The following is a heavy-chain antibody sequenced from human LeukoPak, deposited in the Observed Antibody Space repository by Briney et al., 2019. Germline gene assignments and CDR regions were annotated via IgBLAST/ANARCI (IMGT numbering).Heavy chain of an antibody. Sequence: SETLSLTRTVSGGSISSTTFYWGWIRQPPGKGLEWIGNVYYSGQTYYNPSLKSRVTISVDTSKNQFSLKLTSVTAADTAVYYCARSDTAMVRWDFYYGMDVWGPGTTVTVSS. J-gene: IGHJ6*02. D-gene: IGHD5-18*01. V-gene: IGHV4-39*01. CDR2: VYYSGQT. CDR1: GGSISSTTFY. CDR3: ARSDTAMVRWDFYYGMDV.